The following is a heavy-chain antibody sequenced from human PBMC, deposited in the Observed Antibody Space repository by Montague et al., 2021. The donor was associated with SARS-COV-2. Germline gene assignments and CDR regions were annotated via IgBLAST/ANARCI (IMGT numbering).Heavy chain of an antibody. Sequence: SETLSITCTVSGGSISSFYWCWFRQHPGKGLEWIGYISDSGSTNYNPSFTSRVTMSVDTSKNQFSLKVNSVTAADTAVFYCARHYSATLPAVYWGQGTLVTVSS. CDR2: ISDSGST. CDR1: GGSISSFY. CDR3: ARHYSATLPAVY. V-gene: IGHV4-59*08. J-gene: IGHJ4*02. D-gene: IGHD2-15*01.